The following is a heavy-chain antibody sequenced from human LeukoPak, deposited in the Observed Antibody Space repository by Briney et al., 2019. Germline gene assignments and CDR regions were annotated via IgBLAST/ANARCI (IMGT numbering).Heavy chain of an antibody. CDR1: GFTVSSNY. CDR3: ARILDSAWGELGY. Sequence: GGSLRLSWAASGFTVSSNYMSWVRQAPGKGLEWVSVIYSCGSTYYADSVKGRFTISRDNSKNTLYLQMNSLRAEDTAVYYCARILDSAWGELGYWGQGTLVTVSS. J-gene: IGHJ4*02. D-gene: IGHD6-19*01. CDR2: IYSCGST. V-gene: IGHV3-66*02.